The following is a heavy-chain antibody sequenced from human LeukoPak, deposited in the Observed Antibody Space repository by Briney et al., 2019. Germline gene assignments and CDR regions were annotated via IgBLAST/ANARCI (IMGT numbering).Heavy chain of an antibody. CDR1: GGSFSGYY. CDR3: ARGARSLDDAFDI. J-gene: IGHJ3*02. Sequence: PSETLSLTCAVYGGSFSGYYWSWIRQPPGKGLEWIGYIYYSGSTNYNPSLKSRVTISVDTSKNQFSLKLSSVTAADTAVYYCARGARSLDDAFDIWGQGTMVTVSS. CDR2: IYYSGST. V-gene: IGHV4-59*01.